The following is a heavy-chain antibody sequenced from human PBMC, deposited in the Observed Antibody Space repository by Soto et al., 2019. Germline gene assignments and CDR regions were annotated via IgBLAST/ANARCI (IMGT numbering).Heavy chain of an antibody. J-gene: IGHJ3*02. CDR1: GYTFTNHG. CDR2: INPYNANV. D-gene: IGHD3-16*01. Sequence: QVQLVQSGAEVKKPGASVKVSCKTSGYTFTNHGINWVRQAPGQGLEWMGWINPYNANVNYAQKLQGRVTMTTDTSTSTAYMDLRSLTSDAPAVYYCARDRVAGIWGDAFHIWGQGTIVTVSS. CDR3: ARDRVAGIWGDAFHI. V-gene: IGHV1-18*04.